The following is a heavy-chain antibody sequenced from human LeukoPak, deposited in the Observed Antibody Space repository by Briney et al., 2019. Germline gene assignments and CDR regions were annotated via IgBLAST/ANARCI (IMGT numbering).Heavy chain of an antibody. CDR2: IYTSGST. CDR3: ARDKYIYDNSGSILDL. CDR1: GGSISSGTYY. J-gene: IGHJ5*02. D-gene: IGHD3-22*01. V-gene: IGHV4-61*02. Sequence: SETLSLTCTVSGGSISSGTYYWNWIRQPAGKGLEWIGRIYTSGSTNYNPSLTSRVTISVDTSKNQFSLKLSSMTAADTAVYYCARDKYIYDNSGSILDLWGQGTLVTVSS.